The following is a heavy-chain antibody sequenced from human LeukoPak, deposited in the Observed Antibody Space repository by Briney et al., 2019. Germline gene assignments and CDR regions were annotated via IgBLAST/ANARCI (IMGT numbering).Heavy chain of an antibody. CDR3: ATGSSWYYFAY. J-gene: IGHJ4*02. Sequence: WASVKVSCKVSGYTLTELSMDWVRQAPGKGLEWMGGFDPEDGETIYAQKFQGRVTMTEDTSTDTAYMELSSLRSEDTAVDYCATGSSWYYFAYWGQGTLVTVSS. V-gene: IGHV1-24*01. CDR2: FDPEDGET. CDR1: GYTLTELS. D-gene: IGHD6-13*01.